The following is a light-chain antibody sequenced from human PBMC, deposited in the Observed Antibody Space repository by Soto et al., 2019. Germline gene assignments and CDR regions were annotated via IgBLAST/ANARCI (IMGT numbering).Light chain of an antibody. CDR1: QSIGYY. V-gene: IGKV3-11*01. CDR3: QQRANWPLT. J-gene: IGKJ4*01. Sequence: EILLTQSPSTLSLSPGERATLSCGASQSIGYYLAWYQEKPGQAPRLLIYHASIRATGIPARFSGSWSGTDSTLTINGLEPEDSAVYYCQQRANWPLTFGGGTKVDIK. CDR2: HAS.